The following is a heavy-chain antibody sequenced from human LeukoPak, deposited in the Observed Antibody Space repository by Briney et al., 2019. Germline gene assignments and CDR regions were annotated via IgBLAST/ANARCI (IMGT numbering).Heavy chain of an antibody. D-gene: IGHD3-10*01. CDR1: DGSFSGYY. CDR2: INHSGST. CDR3: AMCRGERPDDY. J-gene: IGHJ4*02. Sequence: SETLSLTCAVYDGSFSGYYWSWIRQPPGKGLEWIGEINHSGSTNYNPSLKSRVTISVDTSKNQFSLKLSSVTAADTAVYYCAMCRGERPDDYWGQGTLVTVSS. V-gene: IGHV4-34*01.